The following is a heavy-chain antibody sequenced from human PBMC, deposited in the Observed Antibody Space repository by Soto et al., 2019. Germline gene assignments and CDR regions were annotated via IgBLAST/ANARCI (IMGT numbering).Heavy chain of an antibody. J-gene: IGHJ3*02. V-gene: IGHV3-23*01. CDR1: GFTFSSYA. CDR3: ATSTIFGVVASMAGAFDI. CDR2: ISGSGGST. D-gene: IGHD3-3*01. Sequence: GGSLRLSCAASGFTFSSYAMSWVRQAPGKGLEWVSAISGSGGSTYYADSVKGRFTISRDNSKNTLYLQMNSLRAEDTAVYYCATSTIFGVVASMAGAFDIWGQGTMVTVSS.